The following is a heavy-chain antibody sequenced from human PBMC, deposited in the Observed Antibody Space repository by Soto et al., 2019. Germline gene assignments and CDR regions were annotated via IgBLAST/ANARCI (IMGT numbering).Heavy chain of an antibody. V-gene: IGHV4-39*01. J-gene: IGHJ4*02. Sequence: QLQLQESGPGLVKPSETLSLTCTVSGGSISSSSYYWGWIRQPPGKGLEWIGSIYYSGSTYYNPSLKSRVTISVDTSKNQFSLKLSSVTAADTAVYYCARHGKSGFEYYWGQGTLVTVSS. CDR2: IYYSGST. D-gene: IGHD3-22*01. CDR3: ARHGKSGFEYY. CDR1: GGSISSSSYY.